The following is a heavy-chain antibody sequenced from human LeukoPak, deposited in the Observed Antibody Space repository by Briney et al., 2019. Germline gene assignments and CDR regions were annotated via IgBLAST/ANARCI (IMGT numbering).Heavy chain of an antibody. J-gene: IGHJ4*02. D-gene: IGHD3-22*01. Sequence: GGSLRLSCAASGFTFSSYAMGWVRQAPGKGLEWVSGISGSGGSTYYADSVKGRFTISRDNSKNTLFLQVNSLRAEDTALYYCAKSRARREGSSGSIDYWGQGALVTVSS. V-gene: IGHV3-23*01. CDR3: AKSRARREGSSGSIDY. CDR2: ISGSGGST. CDR1: GFTFSSYA.